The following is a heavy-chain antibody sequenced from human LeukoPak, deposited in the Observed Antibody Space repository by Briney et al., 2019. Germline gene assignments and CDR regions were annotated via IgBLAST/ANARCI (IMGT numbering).Heavy chain of an antibody. CDR2: ISYDGSNK. CDR3: ARDHRYYDSSGYHLKYFDY. J-gene: IGHJ4*02. V-gene: IGHV3-30-3*01. D-gene: IGHD3-22*01. Sequence: GGSLRLSCAASGFTFSSYAVHWVRQAPGKGLEWVAVISYDGSNKYYADSVKGRFTISRDNSKNTLYLQMNSLRAEDTAVYYCARDHRYYDSSGYHLKYFDYWGQGTLVTVSS. CDR1: GFTFSSYA.